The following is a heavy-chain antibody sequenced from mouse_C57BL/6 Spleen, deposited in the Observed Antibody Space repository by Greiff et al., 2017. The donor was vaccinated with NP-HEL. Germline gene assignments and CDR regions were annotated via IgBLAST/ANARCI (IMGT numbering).Heavy chain of an antibody. Sequence: VQLQQSGPVLVKPGASVKMSCKASGYTFTDYYMNWVKQSHGKSLEWIGVINPYNGGTSSNQKFKGKATLTVDKSSSTAYMELNSLTSEDSAVYYCARRSKKLGNAMDYWGQGTSVTVSS. CDR1: GYTFTDYY. CDR3: ARRSKKLGNAMDY. V-gene: IGHV1-19*01. J-gene: IGHJ4*01. D-gene: IGHD4-1*01. CDR2: INPYNGGT.